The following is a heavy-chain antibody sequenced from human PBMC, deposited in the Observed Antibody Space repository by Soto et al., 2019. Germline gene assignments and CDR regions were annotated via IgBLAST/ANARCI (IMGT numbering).Heavy chain of an antibody. D-gene: IGHD4-17*01. CDR2: ISWNSGSI. Sequence: EVQLVESGGGLVQPGRSLRLSCAASGFTFDDYAMHWVRQAPGKGLEWVSGISWNSGSIGYADSVKGRFTISRDNAKNSLYLQMNSLRAEDTALYYCAKDIVRKRGRYGDYFRDIWGQGTMVTVSS. CDR1: GFTFDDYA. CDR3: AKDIVRKRGRYGDYFRDI. V-gene: IGHV3-9*01. J-gene: IGHJ3*02.